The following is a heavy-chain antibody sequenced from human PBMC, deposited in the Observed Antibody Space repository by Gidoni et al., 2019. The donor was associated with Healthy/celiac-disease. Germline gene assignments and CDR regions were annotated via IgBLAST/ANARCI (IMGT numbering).Heavy chain of an antibody. V-gene: IGHV3-23*01. Sequence: EVQLLESGCGLVQPLGSLRLSLAPSGFPFSRYAMSGVRQAPGKGLEWVSAISGSGGSTYYADHVKGRFTISRDNYKNTLYLQRNSLRAEETAVYYWAKGGVRGVIHPLFDNWGQGTLVTVSS. D-gene: IGHD3-10*01. CDR3: AKGGVRGVIHPLFDN. CDR1: GFPFSRYA. CDR2: ISGSGGST. J-gene: IGHJ4*02.